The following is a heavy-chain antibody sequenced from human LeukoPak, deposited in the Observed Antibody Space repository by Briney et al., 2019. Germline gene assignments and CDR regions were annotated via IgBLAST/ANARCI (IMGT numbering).Heavy chain of an antibody. CDR2: IYPGDSDT. CDR3: VRHGLGSSWFGFDY. J-gene: IGHJ4*02. CDR1: GYTFSRHW. Sequence: GESLKISCKGSGYTFSRHWIAWVRQMPGKGLEWMGSIYPGDSDTRYSPSFQGQVAISADKSIITAYLQWSSLKASDTAMYYCVRHGLGSSWFGFDYWGQGTLVTVSS. D-gene: IGHD6-13*01. V-gene: IGHV5-51*01.